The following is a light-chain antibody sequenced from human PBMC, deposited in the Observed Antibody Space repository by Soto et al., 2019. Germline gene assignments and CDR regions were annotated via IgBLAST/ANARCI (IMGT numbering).Light chain of an antibody. CDR2: DVS. CDR3: SSYTTSNTYV. CDR1: TSDVGAFDY. Sequence: QSALTQPASVSGSPGQSITISCTGTTSDVGAFDYVSWYQHHPGKAPKLVIYDVSDRPSGVSNRFSASKSGNTASLTISGLQTEDEADYYCSSYTTSNTYVFGIGTKLTVL. J-gene: IGLJ1*01. V-gene: IGLV2-14*03.